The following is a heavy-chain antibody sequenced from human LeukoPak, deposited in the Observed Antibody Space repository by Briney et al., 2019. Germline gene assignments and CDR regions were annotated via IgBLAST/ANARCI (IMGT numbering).Heavy chain of an antibody. CDR3: ARDPNQYEAVHPFDY. CDR2: ISTYNGNT. J-gene: IGHJ4*02. D-gene: IGHD6-19*01. V-gene: IGHV1-18*04. CDR1: GFTFTAYY. Sequence: ASVQVSCKASGFTFTAYYMHWVRQAPGQGLEWMGWISTYNGNTKYSQKLQGRVTMTTDTSTTTVYMELRSLRSDDTAVYYCARDPNQYEAVHPFDYWGQGTLVTVSS.